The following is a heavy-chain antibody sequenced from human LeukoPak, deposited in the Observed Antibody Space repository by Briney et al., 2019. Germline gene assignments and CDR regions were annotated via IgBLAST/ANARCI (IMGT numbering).Heavy chain of an antibody. CDR2: IYYSGST. V-gene: IGHV4-59*08. D-gene: IGHD5-24*01. CDR1: GGSISSYY. CDR3: ARRRDGYNYEFDP. J-gene: IGHJ5*02. Sequence: SETLSLTCTVSGGSISSYYWSRIRQPPGKGLEWIGYIYYSGSTNYNPSLKSRVTISVDTSKNQFSLKLSSVPAADTAVYYCARRRDGYNYEFDPWGQGTLVTVSS.